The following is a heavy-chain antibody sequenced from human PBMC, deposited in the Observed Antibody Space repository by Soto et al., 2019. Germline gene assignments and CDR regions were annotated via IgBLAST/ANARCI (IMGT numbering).Heavy chain of an antibody. CDR1: CSTFPSYG. Sequence: ASAKVYSNASCSTFPSYGISWVRKAPGQGLEWMGWISAYNGNTNYAQKLHGRVTMTTDTSTSTSYMELRSLRSDDTAVYSCARELSRLLEHWFDPWGQGNLVTCS. J-gene: IGHJ5*02. CDR2: ISAYNGNT. CDR3: ARELSRLLEHWFDP. D-gene: IGHD2-15*01. V-gene: IGHV1-18*04.